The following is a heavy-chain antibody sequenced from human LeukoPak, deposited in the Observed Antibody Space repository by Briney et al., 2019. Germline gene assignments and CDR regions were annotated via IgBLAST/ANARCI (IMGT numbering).Heavy chain of an antibody. V-gene: IGHV1-69*05. Sequence: VASVKVSCKASGGTFSSYAISWVRQAPGQGLEWMGGIIPIFGTANYAQKFQGRVTITTDESTSTAYMELSSLRDEDTAVYYCAIMHGYYDGSGYWVQWGQGTLVTVSS. J-gene: IGHJ4*02. CDR1: GGTFSSYA. D-gene: IGHD3-22*01. CDR2: IIPIFGTA. CDR3: AIMHGYYDGSGYWVQ.